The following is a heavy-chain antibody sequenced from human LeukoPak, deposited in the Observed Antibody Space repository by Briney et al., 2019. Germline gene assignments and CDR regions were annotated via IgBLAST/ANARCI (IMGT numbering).Heavy chain of an antibody. CDR2: ISGGGSST. CDR1: GFTFTTSA. J-gene: IGHJ5*02. D-gene: IGHD6-13*01. V-gene: IGHV3-43*02. CDR3: AKVLGSSSWYSLGS. Sequence: GGSLRLSCAASGFTFTTSAMTWVRQAPGKGLEWVSLISGGGSSTSYADSVKGRFTISRDNNKGSLYLQMNSLTTEDTALYYCAKVLGSSSWYSLGSWGQGTLVTVSS.